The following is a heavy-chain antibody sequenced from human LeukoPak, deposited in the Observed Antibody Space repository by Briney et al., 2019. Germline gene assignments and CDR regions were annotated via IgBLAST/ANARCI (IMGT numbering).Heavy chain of an antibody. CDR3: ARYLRKRYVRGGDYYFYMDV. D-gene: IGHD3-16*01. V-gene: IGHV3-20*04. Sequence: GGSLRLACAASGFTFDDYGMSWVRQVPGKGLDWVSGINWNGSGAVYADSVKGRFTISRDNAKNSLYLQMNSLKAEDTALFYCARYLRKRYVRGGDYYFYMDVWGKGTRSPSP. CDR1: GFTFDDYG. CDR2: INWNGSGA. J-gene: IGHJ6*03.